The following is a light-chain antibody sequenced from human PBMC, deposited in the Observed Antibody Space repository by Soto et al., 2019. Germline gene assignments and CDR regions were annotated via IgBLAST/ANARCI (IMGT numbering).Light chain of an antibody. CDR3: LLSSHAVPRV. V-gene: IGLV7-46*01. CDR2: DTN. J-gene: IGLJ3*02. CDR1: TGTVTSGHY. Sequence: QAVVTQEPSLTVSPGGTVTLTCGSNTGTVTSGHYPYWFQQKPGQAPTTLIYDTNNRHSWTPARFSGSLLGGKAALTLSGAQPEDEADYYCLLSSHAVPRVFGGGTKLTVL.